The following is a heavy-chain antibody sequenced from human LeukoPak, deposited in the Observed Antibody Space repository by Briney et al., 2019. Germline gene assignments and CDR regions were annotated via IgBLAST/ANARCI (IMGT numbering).Heavy chain of an antibody. Sequence: GGSLRLSCAASRFTFSSYGMHWVRQAPGKGLEWVAVIWFDGSNTYYADSVKGRFTISRDNSKNTLYLQMNSLRAEDTAVYFCAARKVRGVWFYLDYWGQGTLVTVSS. J-gene: IGHJ4*02. V-gene: IGHV3-33*01. CDR3: AARKVRGVWFYLDY. CDR2: IWFDGSNT. CDR1: RFTFSSYG. D-gene: IGHD3-10*01.